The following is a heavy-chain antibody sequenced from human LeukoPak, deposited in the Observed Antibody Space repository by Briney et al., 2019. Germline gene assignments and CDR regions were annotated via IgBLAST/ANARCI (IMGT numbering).Heavy chain of an antibody. V-gene: IGHV3-30*02. Sequence: PGGSLRLSCAASGFTFSSYGMHWVRQAPGKGLEWVTFLRYDGSNKYYADSVKGRFTISRDNSKNTLYLQMNSLRAEDTAVYYCAGYGGSYPYYMDVWGKGTTVTISS. CDR3: AGYGGSYPYYMDV. J-gene: IGHJ6*03. D-gene: IGHD1-26*01. CDR1: GFTFSSYG. CDR2: LRYDGSNK.